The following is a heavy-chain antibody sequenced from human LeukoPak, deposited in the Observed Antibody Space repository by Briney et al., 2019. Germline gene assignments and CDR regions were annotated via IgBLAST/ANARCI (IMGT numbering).Heavy chain of an antibody. CDR3: AELGITMIGGV. CDR2: ISSSGSTI. Sequence: GGSLRLSCAASGFTFSHHGMHWVRQAPGKGLEWLSYISSSGSTIYYADSVKGRFTISRDNAKNSLYLQMNSLRAEDTAVYYCAELGITMIGGVWGKGTTVTISS. J-gene: IGHJ6*04. V-gene: IGHV3-48*04. CDR1: GFTFSHHG. D-gene: IGHD3-10*02.